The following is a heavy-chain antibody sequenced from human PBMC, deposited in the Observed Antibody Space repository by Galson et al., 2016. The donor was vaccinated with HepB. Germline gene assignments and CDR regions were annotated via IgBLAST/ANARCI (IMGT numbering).Heavy chain of an antibody. J-gene: IGHJ5*02. CDR1: GFTFSSYA. V-gene: IGHV3-23*01. CDR2: ISGSSAST. Sequence: SLRLSCAASGFTFSSYAISWVRQAPGKGLEWVSAISGSSASTHYADSVQGRFTISRDDSKNTLYLQMNSLRAEDTAVYYCAKDPLEYSTSAGWFDTWGQGTLVTVSS. D-gene: IGHD6-6*01. CDR3: AKDPLEYSTSAGWFDT.